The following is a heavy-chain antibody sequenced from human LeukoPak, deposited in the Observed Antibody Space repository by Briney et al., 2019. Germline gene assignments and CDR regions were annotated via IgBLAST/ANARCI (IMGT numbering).Heavy chain of an antibody. J-gene: IGHJ4*02. CDR2: ISGSGGST. CDR3: AKPYYDSLAGPFPFDY. Sequence: GGSLRLSCVVSGFTFNRCWMNWVRQAPGKGLEWVSAISGSGGSTYYADSVKGRFTISRDNSKNTLYLQMNSLRAEDTAVYYCAKPYYDSLAGPFPFDYWGQGTLVTVSS. D-gene: IGHD3-22*01. CDR1: GFTFNRCW. V-gene: IGHV3-23*01.